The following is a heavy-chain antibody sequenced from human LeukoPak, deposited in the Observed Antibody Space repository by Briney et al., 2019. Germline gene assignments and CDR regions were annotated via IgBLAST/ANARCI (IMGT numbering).Heavy chain of an antibody. Sequence: SQTLSLTCAMSGDSVSSNSAAWNWIRHSLSRGLQWLGRTYYRSKWYNHYAVSVEGRISINPDTSKNQFSLQLNSVTPEDTAVYFCARGVVPAAEGAFDIWGQGTKVTVSS. V-gene: IGHV6-1*01. CDR1: GDSVSSNSAA. CDR3: ARGVVPAAEGAFDI. CDR2: TYYRSKWYN. J-gene: IGHJ3*02. D-gene: IGHD2-2*01.